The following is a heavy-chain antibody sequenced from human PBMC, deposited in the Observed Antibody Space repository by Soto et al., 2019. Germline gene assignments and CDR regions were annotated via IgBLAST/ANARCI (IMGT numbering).Heavy chain of an antibody. D-gene: IGHD3-22*01. J-gene: IGHJ5*02. CDR3: ASRNYYDRSGYYP. CDR1: GGSISSGDYY. Sequence: QVQLQESGPGLVKPSQTLSLTCTVSGGSISSGDYYWSWIRQPPGKGLEWIGYIYYSGSTYYNPYLQSRVTISVDTSKNQFSLKLSSVTAADTAVYYCASRNYYDRSGYYPWGQGTLVTVSS. CDR2: IYYSGST. V-gene: IGHV4-30-4*01.